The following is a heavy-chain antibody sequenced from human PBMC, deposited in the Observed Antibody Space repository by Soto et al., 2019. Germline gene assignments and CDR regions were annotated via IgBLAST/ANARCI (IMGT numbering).Heavy chain of an antibody. V-gene: IGHV4-39*01. CDR3: ARHEYVSSSYDLLDV. CDR2: IYYTGTT. D-gene: IGHD3-22*01. Sequence: SETLSLTCSVSGGSVTNINYFWAWIRQSPGKGLEWIANIYYTGTTFYNPSLRSRVSMTIDASKNRFSLNLSSVTASDTALYYCARHEYVSSSYDLLDVWGRGAMVTVSS. J-gene: IGHJ3*01. CDR1: GGSVTNINYF.